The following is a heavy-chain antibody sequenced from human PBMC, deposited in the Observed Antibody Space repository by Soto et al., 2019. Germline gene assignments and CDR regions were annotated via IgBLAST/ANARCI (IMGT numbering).Heavy chain of an antibody. V-gene: IGHV1-18*04. CDR3: ARGMTGILTGYYNPYYYGMDV. CDR1: GYTFTSCG. CDR2: ISAYNGNT. D-gene: IGHD3-9*01. Sequence: ASVKVSCKXSGYTFTSCGISWVRQAPGQGLEWMGWISAYNGNTNYAQKLQGRVTMTTDTSTSTAYMELRSLRSDDTAVYYCARGMTGILTGYYNPYYYGMDVWGQGTTVTVSS. J-gene: IGHJ6*02.